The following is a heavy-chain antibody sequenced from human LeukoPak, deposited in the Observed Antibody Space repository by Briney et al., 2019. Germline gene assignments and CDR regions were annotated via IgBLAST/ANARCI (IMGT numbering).Heavy chain of an antibody. CDR1: GFTFSSYA. D-gene: IGHD6-19*01. V-gene: IGHV3-64D*06. CDR2: ISSNGGST. J-gene: IGHJ4*02. Sequence: PGGSLRLSCSASGFTFSSYAMHWVRQAPGKGLEYVSAISSNGGSTYYADSVKGRFTISRDNSKNTLYLQMSSLRAEDTAVYYCVKGASEQWLVLSGYFDYWGQGTLVTVSS. CDR3: VKGASEQWLVLSGYFDY.